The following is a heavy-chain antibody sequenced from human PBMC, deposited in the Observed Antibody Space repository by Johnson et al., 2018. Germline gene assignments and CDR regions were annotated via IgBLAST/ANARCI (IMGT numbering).Heavy chain of an antibody. D-gene: IGHD4/OR15-4a*01. CDR1: GFTFRNYG. V-gene: IGHV3-33*08. CDR3: ARDGHYGPTGMDV. J-gene: IGHJ6*02. CDR2: IWYDGSNN. Sequence: QVQLVESGGGVVQPGRSLRLSCVASGFTFRNYGMHWVRQAPGKGLEWVAVIWYDGSNNYYADSVKGRFTISRDNSKNTLYLQMNSLRAEDTAVYYCARDGHYGPTGMDVWGQGATVTVAS.